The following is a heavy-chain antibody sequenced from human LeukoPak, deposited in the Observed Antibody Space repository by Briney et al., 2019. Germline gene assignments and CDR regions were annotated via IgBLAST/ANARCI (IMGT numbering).Heavy chain of an antibody. CDR3: ARGLNYYDSSGHNLFDY. J-gene: IGHJ4*02. Sequence: PSETLSLTCAVYGGSFSGYYWSWIRQPPGKGLEWIGEINHSGSTNYNPSLKSRVTISVDTSKDQFSLKLSSVTAADTAVYYCARGLNYYDSSGHNLFDYWGQGTLVTVSS. CDR2: INHSGST. V-gene: IGHV4-34*01. CDR1: GGSFSGYY. D-gene: IGHD3-22*01.